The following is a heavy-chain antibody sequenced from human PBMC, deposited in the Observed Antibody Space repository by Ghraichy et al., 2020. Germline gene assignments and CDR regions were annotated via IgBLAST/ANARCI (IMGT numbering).Heavy chain of an antibody. Sequence: ASVKVSCKASGYTFTSYDINWVRQATGQGLEWMGWMNPNSGNTGYAQKFQGRVTMTRNTSISTAYMELSSLRSEDTAVYYCARGCPLWFGELLPIYYYYYGMDVWGQGTTVTVSS. CDR2: MNPNSGNT. CDR3: ARGCPLWFGELLPIYYYYYGMDV. D-gene: IGHD3-10*01. CDR1: GYTFTSYD. V-gene: IGHV1-8*01. J-gene: IGHJ6*02.